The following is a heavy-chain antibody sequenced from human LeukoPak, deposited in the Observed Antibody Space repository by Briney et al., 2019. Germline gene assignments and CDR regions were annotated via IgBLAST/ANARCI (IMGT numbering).Heavy chain of an antibody. CDR1: ENTFTAYY. CDR2: IYPGGGST. V-gene: IGHV1-46*01. D-gene: IGHD2-8*01. J-gene: IGHJ4*02. Sequence: ASVKVSCKSSENTFTAYYIHWVRQAPGQGLEWMGIIYPGGGSTSYAQKFQGRVTMTRDMSTSTVYMELSSLRSEDTAVYYCARDNDFDYWGQGTLVTVSS. CDR3: ARDNDFDY.